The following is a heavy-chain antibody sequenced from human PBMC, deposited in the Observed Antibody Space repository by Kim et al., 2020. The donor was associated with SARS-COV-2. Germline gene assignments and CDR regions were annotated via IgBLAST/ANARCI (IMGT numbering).Heavy chain of an antibody. CDR2: IYYGGST. D-gene: IGHD1-26*01. Sequence: SETLSLTCTVSGVSLSTSSDPPPPPPPPHPPEKGLEWIANIYYGGSTYYNPSLKSRVTISADTSKNEASRSLTSVTAADTAVYYCARIYYPYFYLDVWG. J-gene: IGHJ6*03. V-gene: IGHV4-39*01. CDR3: ARIYYPYFYLDV. CDR1: GVSLSTSSDP.